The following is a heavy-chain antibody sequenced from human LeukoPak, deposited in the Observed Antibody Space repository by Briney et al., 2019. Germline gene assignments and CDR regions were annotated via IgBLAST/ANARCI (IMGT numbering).Heavy chain of an antibody. Sequence: KPGGSLRLSCAASGFTFSDYYMSWIRQAPGKGLEWVSYISSSGSTIYYAGSVKGRFTISRDNAKNSLYLQMNSLRAEDTAVYYCARGSQVGAAGLHYYGMDVWGQGTTVTVSS. V-gene: IGHV3-11*01. CDR2: ISSSGSTI. J-gene: IGHJ6*02. D-gene: IGHD1-26*01. CDR1: GFTFSDYY. CDR3: ARGSQVGAAGLHYYGMDV.